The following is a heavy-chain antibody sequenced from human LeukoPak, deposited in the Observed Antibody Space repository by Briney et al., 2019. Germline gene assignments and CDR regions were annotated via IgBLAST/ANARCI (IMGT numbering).Heavy chain of an antibody. CDR3: TKGYYEPFDS. V-gene: IGHV4-59*02. D-gene: IGHD3-22*01. CDR1: GAPVTSYY. CDR2: ISDTGTT. J-gene: IGHJ4*02. Sequence: SSGTLSLTCSVSGAPVTSYYWDWIRQAPGKGLEWIGCISDTGTTYYNPSLKGRLTISLDTAKNQFSLKVRSVTAADSAIYYCTKGYYEPFDSWGQGILVTVSS.